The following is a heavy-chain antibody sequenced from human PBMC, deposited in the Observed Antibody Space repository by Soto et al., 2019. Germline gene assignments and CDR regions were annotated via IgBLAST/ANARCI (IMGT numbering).Heavy chain of an antibody. V-gene: IGHV4-59*08. CDR3: ARLGAYYQALDS. CDR2: IYYAGTT. CDR1: DGSLSPNY. Sequence: QVQLQQSDPGLVKPSETLSLTCTVSDGSLSPNYWSWVRQSPGKGLEWIGYIYYAGTTTYNPSLKSRITISLDTSQNEVSLKLSSVTAADTAVYYCARLGAYYQALDSWGRGTLVTVSS. J-gene: IGHJ4*02. D-gene: IGHD3-22*01.